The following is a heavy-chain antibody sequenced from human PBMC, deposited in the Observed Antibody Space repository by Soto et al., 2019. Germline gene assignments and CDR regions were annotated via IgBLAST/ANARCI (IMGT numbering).Heavy chain of an antibody. CDR2: FIPIFGES. J-gene: IGHJ4*02. V-gene: IGHV1-69*13. CDR3: AGLYHYDSSGYYDY. D-gene: IGHD3-22*01. Sequence: GASVKVSCKASGGTFRRYIVSWVRQAPGQGLEWMGAFIPIFGESIYAQRFQGRVAITADESTSTAYMELSSLTSEDTAVYYCAGLYHYDSSGYYDYWGQGTMVTVSS. CDR1: GGTFRRYI.